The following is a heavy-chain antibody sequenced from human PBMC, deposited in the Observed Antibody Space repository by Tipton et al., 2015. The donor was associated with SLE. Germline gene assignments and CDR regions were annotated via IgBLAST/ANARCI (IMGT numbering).Heavy chain of an antibody. V-gene: IGHV4-38-2*01. Sequence: TLSLTCAVSTFSITSGYYWGWIRQPPGKGLEWIGNIYHSGSTYYNPSLKSRVTISVDTSKNQFSLILSSVTAADTAVYYCAKTGYSRSSGPIRAFDVWGQGTTVTVSS. CDR3: AKTGYSRSSGPIRAFDV. D-gene: IGHD6-6*01. J-gene: IGHJ3*01. CDR2: IYHSGST. CDR1: TFSITSGYY.